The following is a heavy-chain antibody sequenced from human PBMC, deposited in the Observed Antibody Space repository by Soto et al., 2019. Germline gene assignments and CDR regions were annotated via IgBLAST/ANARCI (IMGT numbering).Heavy chain of an antibody. Sequence: PSETLSLTCTVSGGSISSGDYYWSWIRQPPGKGLEWIGYIYYSGSTYYNPSLKSRVTISVDTSKNQFSLKLSSVTAADTAVYYCARSRDCSGCSCYSTPFDYWGQGTLVTVSS. D-gene: IGHD2-15*01. CDR3: ARSRDCSGCSCYSTPFDY. CDR2: IYYSGST. J-gene: IGHJ4*02. V-gene: IGHV4-30-4*01. CDR1: GGSISSGDYY.